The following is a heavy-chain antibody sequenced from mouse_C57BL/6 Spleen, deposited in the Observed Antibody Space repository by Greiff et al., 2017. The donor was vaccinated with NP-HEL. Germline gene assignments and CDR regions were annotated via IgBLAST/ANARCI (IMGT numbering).Heavy chain of an antibody. CDR1: GFTFSSYA. CDR2: ISDGGSYT. J-gene: IGHJ2*01. Sequence: EVQGVESGGGLVKPGGSLKLSCAASGFTFSSYAMSWVRQTPEKRLEWVATISDGGSYTYYPANVKGRFTISRDNAKNNLYLQMSHLKSEDTAMYYCARDYYGSSYYFDYWGQGTTLTVSS. V-gene: IGHV5-4*01. D-gene: IGHD1-1*01. CDR3: ARDYYGSSYYFDY.